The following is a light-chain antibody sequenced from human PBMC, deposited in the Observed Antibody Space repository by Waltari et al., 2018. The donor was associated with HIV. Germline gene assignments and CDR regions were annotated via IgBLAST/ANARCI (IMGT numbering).Light chain of an antibody. CDR2: EVS. Sequence: QSALTKPASVSGSPGQSITISCPGTSSDVGGYNYVSWYQQHPGKAPKVMIYEVSNRPSGVSNRFSGSKSGNTASLTISGLQAEDEADYYCSSYTTTSTWVFGGGTKLTVL. V-gene: IGLV2-14*01. CDR1: SSDVGGYNY. J-gene: IGLJ3*02. CDR3: SSYTTTSTWV.